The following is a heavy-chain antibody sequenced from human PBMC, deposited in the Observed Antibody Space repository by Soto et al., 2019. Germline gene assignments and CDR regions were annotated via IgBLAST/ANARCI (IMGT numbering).Heavy chain of an antibody. V-gene: IGHV4-61*01. CDR2: VENSGST. CDR3: ARERGDSHWIDT. Sequence: KASETLSLTCSVSGGSVSSESYYWSWIRQTPGKGLEWIGNVENSGSTKYNPSLKSRVTISVDTSKNQFSLKLSSVTGADTAVYYCARERGDSHWIDTWGQGTLVTVSS. D-gene: IGHD2-21*01. J-gene: IGHJ5*02. CDR1: GGSVSSESYY.